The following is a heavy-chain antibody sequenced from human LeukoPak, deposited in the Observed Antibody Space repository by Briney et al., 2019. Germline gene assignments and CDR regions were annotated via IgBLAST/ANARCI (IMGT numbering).Heavy chain of an antibody. J-gene: IGHJ6*02. D-gene: IGHD2-2*02. CDR3: ARDKDIVVVPAAIQDPYYYYGMDV. Sequence: GRSLRLSCAASGFTVSSNYMSWVRQAPGKGLEWVSVIYSGGSTYYADSVKGRFTISRDNSKNTLYLQMNSLRAEDTAVYYCARDKDIVVVPAAIQDPYYYYGMDVWGQGTTVTVS. CDR1: GFTVSSNY. V-gene: IGHV3-66*01. CDR2: IYSGGST.